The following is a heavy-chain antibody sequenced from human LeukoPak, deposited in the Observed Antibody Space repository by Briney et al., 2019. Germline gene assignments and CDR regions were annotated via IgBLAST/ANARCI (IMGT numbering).Heavy chain of an antibody. Sequence: RGSLRLSCAASGFTFTSYEMSWVRQAPGKGLGWVSHISISVNTTNYADSVTGRFTVSRDNAKNSVYLQMNSLRDEDTAVYYCARDEEGDYDFGYWGQGTLVTVSS. D-gene: IGHD4-17*01. V-gene: IGHV3-48*03. CDR2: ISISVNTT. CDR1: GFTFTSYE. CDR3: ARDEEGDYDFGY. J-gene: IGHJ4*02.